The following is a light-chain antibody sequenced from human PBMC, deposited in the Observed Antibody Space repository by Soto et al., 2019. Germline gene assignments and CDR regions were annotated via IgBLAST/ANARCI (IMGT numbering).Light chain of an antibody. V-gene: IGKV3-20*01. J-gene: IGKJ2*01. CDR1: QSVTSSY. Sequence: EIVLTQSPGTLSLSPGEGATLSCRASQSVTSSYLAWYQKKPGRAPRLLIYAASNRANGIPDRFSGSGSGTDFTLTISRLEPEDFAVYYCQQYGTSPYTFGQGPNWRSN. CDR2: AAS. CDR3: QQYGTSPYT.